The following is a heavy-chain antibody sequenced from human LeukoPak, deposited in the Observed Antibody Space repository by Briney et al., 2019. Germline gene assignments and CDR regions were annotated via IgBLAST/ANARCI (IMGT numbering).Heavy chain of an antibody. CDR2: ISGYNGKT. CDR1: GYTFTTYG. V-gene: IGHV1-18*01. CDR3: ARDSGDYSKEYDGFDT. Sequence: AXXKVSCKASGYTFTTYGISWVRQAHGQGIEWMGWISGYNGKTKYAKKLQGRGTMTTETSTSTAYMELRSLRSDDTAVYYCARDSGDYSKEYDGFDTWGQGTMVTVSS. J-gene: IGHJ3*02. D-gene: IGHD4-11*01.